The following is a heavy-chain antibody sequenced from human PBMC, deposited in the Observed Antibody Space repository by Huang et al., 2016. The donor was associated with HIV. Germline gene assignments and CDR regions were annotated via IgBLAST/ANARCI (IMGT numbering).Heavy chain of an antibody. Sequence: EVQLVESGGGLVQPGGSLRVSCAASGFSISTYWMSWVRQTTGKGLGWVASIKQDGSEKDYVDAVKGRFIISRDNAKNSLYLQMNSLRAEDTAVYYCTRGPLGWLVHRYFYHWGQGTLVTVSS. CDR2: IKQDGSEK. D-gene: IGHD6-19*01. V-gene: IGHV3-7*01. CDR1: GFSISTYW. J-gene: IGHJ1*01. CDR3: TRGPLGWLVHRYFYH.